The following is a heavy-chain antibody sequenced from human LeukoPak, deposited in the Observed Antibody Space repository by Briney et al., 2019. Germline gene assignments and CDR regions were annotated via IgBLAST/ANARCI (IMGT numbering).Heavy chain of an antibody. Sequence: ASVKVSCKASGYTFTSYDINWVRQATGQGLEWMGWMNPNSGNTGYAQKFLGRVTMTRSTSISTAYMELSSLRFEDTAVYYCTRSVRNGHIDYWGQGTLVTVSS. J-gene: IGHJ4*02. V-gene: IGHV1-8*01. D-gene: IGHD2-21*01. CDR2: MNPNSGNT. CDR1: GYTFTSYD. CDR3: TRSVRNGHIDY.